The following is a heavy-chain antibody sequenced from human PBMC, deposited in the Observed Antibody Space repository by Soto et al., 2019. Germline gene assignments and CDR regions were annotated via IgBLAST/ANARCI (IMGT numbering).Heavy chain of an antibody. CDR1: GGSISSGGYY. Sequence: KPSETLSLTCTVSGGSISSGGYYWSWIRQHPGKGLEWIGYIFYSGTTYSNPSLKSRVTMSVDTSKNQFSLRLSSVTAADTAVYFCARDDRNSYDSGGYDYDDAFDIWGQGTMVTVSS. CDR3: ARDDRNSYDSGGYDYDDAFDI. D-gene: IGHD3-22*01. V-gene: IGHV4-31*03. J-gene: IGHJ3*02. CDR2: IFYSGTT.